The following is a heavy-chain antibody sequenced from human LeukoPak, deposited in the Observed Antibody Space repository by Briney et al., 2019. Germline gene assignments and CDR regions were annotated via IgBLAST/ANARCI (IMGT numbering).Heavy chain of an antibody. Sequence: GGSLRLSCAASGFTFSSYSMNWVRQAPGKGPEWVSYISSSSSSTIYYADSVKGRFTISRDNAKNSLYLQMNSLRAEDTAVYYCARDAGVDGWRWLQSYYFDYWGQGTLVTVSS. CDR1: GFTFSSYS. CDR2: ISSSSSSTI. D-gene: IGHD5-24*01. J-gene: IGHJ4*02. CDR3: ARDAGVDGWRWLQSYYFDY. V-gene: IGHV3-48*01.